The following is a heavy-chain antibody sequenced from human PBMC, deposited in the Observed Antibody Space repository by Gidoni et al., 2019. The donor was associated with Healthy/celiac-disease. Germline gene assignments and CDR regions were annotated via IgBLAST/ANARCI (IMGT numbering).Heavy chain of an antibody. Sequence: EVQLVESGGGLVKPGGSLRLSCAASGFTFSNAWMNWVRQAPGKGLEWVGRIKSKTDGGTTDYAAPVKGRFTISRDDSKNTLYLQMNSLKTEDTAVYYCTTGFHKVSKTGFRALIYYYGMDVWGQGTTVTVSS. V-gene: IGHV3-15*07. CDR2: IKSKTDGGTT. CDR3: TTGFHKVSKTGFRALIYYYGMDV. D-gene: IGHD1-26*01. CDR1: GFTFSNAW. J-gene: IGHJ6*02.